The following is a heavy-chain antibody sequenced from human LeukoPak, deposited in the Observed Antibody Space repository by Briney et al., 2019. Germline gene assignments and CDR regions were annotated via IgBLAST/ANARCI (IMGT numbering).Heavy chain of an antibody. CDR1: GFTFSNYN. D-gene: IGHD7-27*01. J-gene: IGHJ6*02. Sequence: PGGSLRLSCAASGFTFSNYNMNWVRQAPGKGLEWVSSISAGSSYIDHADSVKGRFTISRDNAKNSLYLQMNSLRAEDTALYYCARDLLGGYGMDVWGQGTTVTVSS. V-gene: IGHV3-21*01. CDR3: ARDLLGGYGMDV. CDR2: ISAGSSYI.